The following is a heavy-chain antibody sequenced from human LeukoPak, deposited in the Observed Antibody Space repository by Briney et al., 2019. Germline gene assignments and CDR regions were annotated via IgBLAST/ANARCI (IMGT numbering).Heavy chain of an antibody. CDR2: ISSSGSTI. CDR1: GFTFSSYE. CDR3: ARDPGCSGGSCYSSFDY. Sequence: PGGSLRLSCAASGFTFSSYEMNWVRQAPGKGLEWVSYISSSGSTIYYADSVKGRFTISRDNAKNSLYLQMNSLRAEDTAVYYCARDPGCSGGSCYSSFDYRGQGTLVTV. J-gene: IGHJ4*02. V-gene: IGHV3-48*03. D-gene: IGHD2-15*01.